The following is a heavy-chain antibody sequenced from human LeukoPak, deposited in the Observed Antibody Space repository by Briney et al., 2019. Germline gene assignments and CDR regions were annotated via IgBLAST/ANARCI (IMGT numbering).Heavy chain of an antibody. CDR3: AKDGFQSSEWSPPLNY. V-gene: IGHV3-23*01. D-gene: IGHD3-3*01. CDR1: GFTFSSYA. Sequence: GGSLRLSCAASGFTFSSYAMSWVRQAPGKGLEWVALISGNTGSTYYADSVKGRFTISRDIIKNTLYLQMNSLRAEDTATYYCAKDGFQSSEWSPPLNYWGQGILVVVSS. CDR2: ISGNTGST. J-gene: IGHJ4*02.